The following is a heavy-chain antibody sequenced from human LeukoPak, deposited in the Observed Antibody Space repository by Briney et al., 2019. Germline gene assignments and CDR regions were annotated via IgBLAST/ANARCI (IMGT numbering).Heavy chain of an antibody. D-gene: IGHD4-17*01. V-gene: IGHV3-21*01. CDR2: ISSSSYI. CDR1: GFTFSSYS. CDR3: ATSNNDYGDYYPPGDL. Sequence: GGSLRLSCAASGFTFSSYSMNWVRQAPGKGLEWVSSISSSSYIYYADSVKGRFTISRDNAKNSLYLQMNSLRAEDTAVYYCATSNNDYGDYYPPGDLWGQGTLVTVSS. J-gene: IGHJ5*02.